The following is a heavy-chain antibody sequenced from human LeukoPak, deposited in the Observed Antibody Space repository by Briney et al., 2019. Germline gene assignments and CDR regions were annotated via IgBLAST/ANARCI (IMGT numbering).Heavy chain of an antibody. CDR3: AARNDYYYDSSGYFDY. CDR1: GYTFTSYG. J-gene: IGHJ4*02. D-gene: IGHD3-22*01. CDR2: IIPISGTA. Sequence: ASVKVSCKASGYTFTSYGISWVRQAPGQGLEWMGGIIPISGTANYAQKFQGRVTITADESTSTAYMELSSLRSEDTAVYYCAARNDYYYDSSGYFDYWGQGTLVTVSS. V-gene: IGHV1-69*13.